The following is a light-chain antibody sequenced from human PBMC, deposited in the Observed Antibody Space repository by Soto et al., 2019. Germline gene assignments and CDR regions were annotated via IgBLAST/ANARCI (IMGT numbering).Light chain of an antibody. Sequence: IVLTQSPGTLSLSPGERATLSCRASQSLSSTYLAWYQQKPGQAPRLLIYGASNRATGIPDRFSGSGSGTDFTLTINRLEPEDFAVYYCRQYGSSPLTFGQGTKVDIK. CDR3: RQYGSSPLT. J-gene: IGKJ1*01. CDR1: QSLSSTY. CDR2: GAS. V-gene: IGKV3-20*01.